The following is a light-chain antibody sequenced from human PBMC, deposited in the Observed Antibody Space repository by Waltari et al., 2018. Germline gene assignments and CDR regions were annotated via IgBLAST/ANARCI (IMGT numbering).Light chain of an antibody. Sequence: QSVLTQLPSVSEAPRQSVTSSCSGSSSNIRKNGVSWYQQLPGKAPKLLIYYDDLLPPGVSDRFSGSTNGTSAAPAISGLQSDDDADYYCAVWYDSLHGVVFGGGTKLTVL. CDR1: SSNIRKNG. CDR2: YDD. V-gene: IGLV1-36*01. J-gene: IGLJ2*01. CDR3: AVWYDSLHGVV.